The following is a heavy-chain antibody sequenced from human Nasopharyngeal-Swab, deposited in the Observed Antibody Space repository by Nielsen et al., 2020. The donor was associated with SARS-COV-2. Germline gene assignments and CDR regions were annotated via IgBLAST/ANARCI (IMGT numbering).Heavy chain of an antibody. CDR1: GFTFSDYC. J-gene: IGHJ3*02. Sequence: GESLKISCAASGFTFSDYCMSWIRQAPGKGLEWVSYISSSSSYTNYADSVKGRFTISRDNAKNSLYLQMNSLRAEDTAVYYCAREIDSRGGDAFDIWGQGTMVTVSS. CDR3: AREIDSRGGDAFDI. CDR2: ISSSSSYT. D-gene: IGHD3-22*01. V-gene: IGHV3-11*05.